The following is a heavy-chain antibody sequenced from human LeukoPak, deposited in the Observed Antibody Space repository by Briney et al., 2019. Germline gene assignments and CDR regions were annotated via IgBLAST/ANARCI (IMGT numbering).Heavy chain of an antibody. J-gene: IGHJ4*02. Sequence: GRSLRLSCAASGFTFSSYGMHWVRQAPGKGLEWVAVISYDGSNKYYADSVKGRFTISRDNSKNTLYLQMNSLRAEDTAVYYCASMDPTRYYFDYWGQGTLVTVSS. V-gene: IGHV3-30*03. CDR3: ASMDPTRYYFDY. CDR1: GFTFSSYG. D-gene: IGHD3-3*01. CDR2: ISYDGSNK.